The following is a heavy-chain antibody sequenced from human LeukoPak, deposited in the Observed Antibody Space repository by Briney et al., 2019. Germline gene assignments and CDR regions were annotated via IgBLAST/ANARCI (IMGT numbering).Heavy chain of an antibody. V-gene: IGHV3-23*01. Sequence: GGSLRLSCAASGFTFSSYVMSWVRQAPGKGLEWVSLISGNDGSTYYADSVKGRFTISRDNPKKTLYLQMSSLRADDTAVYYCARRSVTTFDYWGQGTLVTVSS. J-gene: IGHJ4*02. CDR1: GFTFSSYV. CDR3: ARRSVTTFDY. CDR2: ISGNDGST. D-gene: IGHD4-17*01.